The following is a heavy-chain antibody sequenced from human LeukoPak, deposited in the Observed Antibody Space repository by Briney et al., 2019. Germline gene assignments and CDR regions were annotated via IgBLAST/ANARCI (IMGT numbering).Heavy chain of an antibody. J-gene: IGHJ4*02. V-gene: IGHV1-8*03. CDR1: GYTFTSYD. CDR2: MNPNSGNT. D-gene: IGHD1-7*01. Sequence: GSVKVSCKASGYTFTSYDINWVRQATGQGLEWMGWMNPNSGNTGYAQKFQGRVTITRNTSISTAYMELSSLRSDDTAGYYCARATYNWNYAAIGDYWGQGTLVTVSS. CDR3: ARATYNWNYAAIGDY.